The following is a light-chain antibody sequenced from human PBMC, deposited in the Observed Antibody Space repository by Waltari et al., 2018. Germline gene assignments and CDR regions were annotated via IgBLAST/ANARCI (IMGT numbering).Light chain of an antibody. CDR1: QSVSSN. CDR3: QQYNNWPPGVT. Sequence: ATLSCRASQSVSSNLAWYQQKPGQAPRLLIYGASTRATGIPARFSGSGSGTEFTLTISSMQSEDFAVYYCQQYNNWPPGVTFGPGTKVDIK. V-gene: IGKV3-15*01. CDR2: GAS. J-gene: IGKJ3*01.